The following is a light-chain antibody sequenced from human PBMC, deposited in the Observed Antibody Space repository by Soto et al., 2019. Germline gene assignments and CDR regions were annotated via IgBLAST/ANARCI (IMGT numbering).Light chain of an antibody. CDR3: HQFGSSPPRT. J-gene: IGKJ1*01. Sequence: EIVLTQSPGTLSLSPGERATLSCRASQSVSSTSLAWYQHKSGQPPRLLIYAASRRATGIPDRVSGSGSGTDFTLTISRLEPEDFAVYYCHQFGSSPPRTFGQGTTVEIK. V-gene: IGKV3-20*01. CDR2: AAS. CDR1: QSVSSTS.